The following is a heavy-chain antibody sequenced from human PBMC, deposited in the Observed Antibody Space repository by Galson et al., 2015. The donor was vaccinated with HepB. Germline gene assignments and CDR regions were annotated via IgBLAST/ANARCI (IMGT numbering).Heavy chain of an antibody. J-gene: IGHJ4*02. CDR3: ARETWGSTDS. CDR2: IPNDKRKQ. Sequence: SLRLSCAASGFTFATYAMHWVRQAPGKGLECVAVIPNDKRKQHYADSVRGRFTVSRDNSRNTLHLQMDSLREEDTALYYCARETWGSTDSWGQGTLVTVSS. V-gene: IGHV3-30*16. D-gene: IGHD3-16*01. CDR1: GFTFATYA.